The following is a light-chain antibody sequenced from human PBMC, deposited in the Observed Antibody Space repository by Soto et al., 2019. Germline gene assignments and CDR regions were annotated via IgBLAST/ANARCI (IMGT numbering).Light chain of an antibody. Sequence: EIVMTQSPATLSVSPGERATLSCRASQSVSNNVAWYQQKPGHAPRLLIYHAATRATGIPARFSGSGSGTEVTLTISSLQSEDFAVYYCQQYNEWPLTFGGGTKVEIK. CDR3: QQYNEWPLT. CDR2: HAA. CDR1: QSVSNN. V-gene: IGKV3-15*01. J-gene: IGKJ4*01.